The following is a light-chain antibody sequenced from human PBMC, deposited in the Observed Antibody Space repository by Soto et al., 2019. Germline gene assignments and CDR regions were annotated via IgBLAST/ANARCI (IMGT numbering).Light chain of an antibody. CDR2: GSS. CDR3: QQYGSSPPAT. CDR1: QSISTTH. J-gene: IGKJ5*01. Sequence: EIVLAQSPGTLSLSPGERATLSCRSSQSISTTHLAWYQQKPGQAPRLLIYGSSTRATGLPDRFIGSGSGTDFTLTITRLEPEDFAMYYCQQYGSSPPATFGQGTRLEI. V-gene: IGKV3-20*01.